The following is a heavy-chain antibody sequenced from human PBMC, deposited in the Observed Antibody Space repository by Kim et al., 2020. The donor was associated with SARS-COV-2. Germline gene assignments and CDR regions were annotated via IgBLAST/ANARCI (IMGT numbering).Heavy chain of an antibody. V-gene: IGHV4-4*02. CDR1: GGSISSSNW. CDR2: IYHSGST. D-gene: IGHD3-10*01. CDR3: ARLPYYYGSGSYGERDYYYGMDV. Sequence: SETLSLTCAVSGGSISSSNWWSWVRQPPGKGLEWIGEIYHSGSTNYNPSLKSRVTISVDKSKNQFSLKLSSVTAADTAVYYCARLPYYYGSGSYGERDYYYGMDVWGQGTTVTVSS. J-gene: IGHJ6*02.